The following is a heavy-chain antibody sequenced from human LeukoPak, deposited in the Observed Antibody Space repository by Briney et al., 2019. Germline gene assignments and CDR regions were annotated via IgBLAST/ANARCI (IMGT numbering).Heavy chain of an antibody. V-gene: IGHV3-23*01. D-gene: IGHD6-19*01. Sequence: GGSLRLSCAASGFTFSSYAMSWVRQAPGKGLEWVSAISGSGGSTYYADSVKGRFTISRDNFKNTLYLKMNSLRDEDTAVYYCAKEYSSGWYYYYGMDVWGQGTTVTVSS. CDR2: ISGSGGST. CDR3: AKEYSSGWYYYYGMDV. J-gene: IGHJ6*02. CDR1: GFTFSSYA.